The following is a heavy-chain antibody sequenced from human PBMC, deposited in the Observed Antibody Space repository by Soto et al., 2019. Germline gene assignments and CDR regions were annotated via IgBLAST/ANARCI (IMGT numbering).Heavy chain of an antibody. CDR2: TYYRSKWYN. CDR3: AREYCSGRSCYPAGLDAFDI. V-gene: IGHV6-1*01. CDR1: GDSVSSNSAA. Sequence: SQTLSLTCVISGDSVSSNSAAWNWIRQSPSRGLEWLGRTYYRSKWYNDYAVSVESRITINPDTSKNQFSLQLNSVPPEDTAVYYCAREYCSGRSCYPAGLDAFDIWGQGXMVTV. J-gene: IGHJ3*02. D-gene: IGHD2-15*01.